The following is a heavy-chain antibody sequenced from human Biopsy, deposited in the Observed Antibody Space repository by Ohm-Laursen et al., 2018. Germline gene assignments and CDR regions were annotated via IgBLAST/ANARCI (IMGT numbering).Heavy chain of an antibody. CDR3: ARGSGYFKLDV. CDR1: GESSSGYF. CDR2: TNQSGST. D-gene: IGHD5-12*01. J-gene: IGHJ6*02. V-gene: IGHV4-34*01. Sequence: SQTLSLTCAVNGESSSGYFWNWIRQPPGKGLEWIGETNQSGSTKYNPSLKRRATLSADSSNSQFSLRLTSVTAADTAIYYCARGSGYFKLDVWGQGTTVTVSS.